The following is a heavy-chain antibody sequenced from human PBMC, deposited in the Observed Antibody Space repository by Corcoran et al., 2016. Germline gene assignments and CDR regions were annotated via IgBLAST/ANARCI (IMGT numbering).Heavy chain of an antibody. CDR3: ARKTITLDFWSGYYTPGDAFDI. CDR1: GFTFSSYS. D-gene: IGHD3-3*01. V-gene: IGHV3-21*01. J-gene: IGHJ3*02. CDR2: ISSSSSYI. Sequence: VQLVESGGGLVKPGGSLRLSCAASGFTFSSYSMNWVRQAPGKGLEWVSSISSSSSYIYYADSVKGRFTISRDNAKNSLYLQMNSLRAEDTAVYYCARKTITLDFWSGYYTPGDAFDIWGQGTMVTVSS.